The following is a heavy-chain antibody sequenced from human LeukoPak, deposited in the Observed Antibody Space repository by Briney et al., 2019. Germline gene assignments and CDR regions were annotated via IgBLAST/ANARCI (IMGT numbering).Heavy chain of an antibody. D-gene: IGHD6-6*01. CDR1: GFTFSSYG. J-gene: IGHJ4*02. CDR2: IWYDGSNK. V-gene: IGHV3-33*01. CDR3: ASALSARQTNQFDY. Sequence: GRSLRLSCAASGFTFSSYGMHWVRQAPGKGLEWVAVIWYDGSNKYYADSVEGRFTISRDNSKNTLYLQMNSLRAEDTAVYYCASALSARQTNQFDYWGQGTLVTVSS.